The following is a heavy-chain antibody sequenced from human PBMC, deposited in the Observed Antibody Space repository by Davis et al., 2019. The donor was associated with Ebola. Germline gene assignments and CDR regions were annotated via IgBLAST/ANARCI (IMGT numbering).Heavy chain of an antibody. Sequence: PSETLSLTCTVSGGSISSYYWSWIRQPPGKGLEWIGYIYYSGSTNYNPSLKSRVTISVDTSKNQFSLKLSSVTAADTAVYYCARRIWSGPPENWYLDLWGRGTLVTVSS. CDR3: ARRIWSGPPENWYLDL. CDR2: IYYSGST. CDR1: GGSISSYY. J-gene: IGHJ2*01. V-gene: IGHV4-59*12. D-gene: IGHD3-3*01.